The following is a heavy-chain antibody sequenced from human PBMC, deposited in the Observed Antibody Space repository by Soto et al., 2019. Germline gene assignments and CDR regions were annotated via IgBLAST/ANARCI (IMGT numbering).Heavy chain of an antibody. V-gene: IGHV3-7*01. D-gene: IGHD3-3*01. CDR1: GFTFTNFW. Sequence: GGSLRLSCAASGFTFTNFWMSWVRQAPGQGLEWVANINQGGNEKYYADSVKGRFTISRDNSKTSLYLQMNGLRAEDTAVYYCAKGPTAYYNFWSGYFDYWGQGTLVTVS. CDR2: INQGGNEK. CDR3: AKGPTAYYNFWSGYFDY. J-gene: IGHJ4*02.